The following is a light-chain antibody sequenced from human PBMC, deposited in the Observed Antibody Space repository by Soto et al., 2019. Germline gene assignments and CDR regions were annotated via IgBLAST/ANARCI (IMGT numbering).Light chain of an antibody. Sequence: DIQMTQSPSSQSASVGDRVTITCRASQSISRYLNWYQQKPGKAPKVLIYAASSLQSGVPSRFSGSGSGTEFTLTISSLQPDDFATYYCQQYNTYQGTFGPGTKVDIK. CDR3: QQYNTYQGT. V-gene: IGKV1-17*01. CDR2: AAS. CDR1: QSISRY. J-gene: IGKJ1*01.